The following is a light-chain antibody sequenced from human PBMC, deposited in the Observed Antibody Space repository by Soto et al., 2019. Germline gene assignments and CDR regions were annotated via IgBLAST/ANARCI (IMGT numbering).Light chain of an antibody. CDR3: QQYYKWPWT. CDR2: GAS. CDR1: QSVSRK. Sequence: IVILLSRAILSKSTRASATLSCRASQSVSRKLAWYQQTRGQAPRLLIYGASTRATGVPARFSGSGSGTEFTLTISNLQSEDFAVYHCQQYYKWPWTSGQATEVYIK. V-gene: IGKV3-15*01. J-gene: IGKJ1*01.